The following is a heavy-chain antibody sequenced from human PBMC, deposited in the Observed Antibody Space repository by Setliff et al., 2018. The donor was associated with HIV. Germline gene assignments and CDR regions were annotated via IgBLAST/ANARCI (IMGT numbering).Heavy chain of an antibody. V-gene: IGHV4-39*07. CDR1: GGSISSGDYY. CDR3: ARVSFPSCYSLPPYYSYSLSV. D-gene: IGHD2-15*01. Sequence: SETLSLTCTVSGGSISSGDYYWSWIRQPPGKGLEWIGEVTRSGRTNYNPSLESRVTTSGDTSKKQFSLRLTFVTAADTALYYCARVSFPSCYSLPPYYSYSLSVWGNGTTVTAP. CDR2: VTRSGRT. J-gene: IGHJ6*03.